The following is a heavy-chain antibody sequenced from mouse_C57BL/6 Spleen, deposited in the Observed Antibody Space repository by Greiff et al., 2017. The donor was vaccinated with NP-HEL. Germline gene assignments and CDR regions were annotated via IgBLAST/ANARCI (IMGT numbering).Heavy chain of an antibody. CDR1: GYTFTSYW. J-gene: IGHJ4*01. D-gene: IGHD1-1*01. CDR2: IDPSDSYT. Sequence: QVQLQQPGAELVMPGASVKLSCKASGYTFTSYWMHWVKQRPGQGLEWIGEIDPSDSYTNYNQKFKGKSTLTVDKSSSTAYMHLSSLTSEDSAVYYGARSGYYGSSPMDYWGQGTSVTVSS. V-gene: IGHV1-69*01. CDR3: ARSGYYGSSPMDY.